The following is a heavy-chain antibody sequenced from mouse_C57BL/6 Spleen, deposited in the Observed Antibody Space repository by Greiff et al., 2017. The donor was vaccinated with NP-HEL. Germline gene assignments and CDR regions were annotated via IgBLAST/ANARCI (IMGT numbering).Heavy chain of an antibody. CDR2: INPNNGGT. V-gene: IGHV1-26*01. CDR1: GYTFTDYY. J-gene: IGHJ2*01. Sequence: VQLKQSGPELVKPGASVKISCKASGYTFTDYYMNWVKQSHGKSLEWIGDINPNNGGTSYNQKFKGKATLTVDKSSSTAYMELRSLTSEDSAVYYCARTGTGDGYPYYFDYWGQGTTLTVSS. CDR3: ARTGTGDGYPYYFDY. D-gene: IGHD2-3*01.